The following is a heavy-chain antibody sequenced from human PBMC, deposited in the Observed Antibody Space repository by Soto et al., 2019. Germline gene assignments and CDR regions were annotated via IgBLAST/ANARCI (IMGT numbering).Heavy chain of an antibody. J-gene: IGHJ4*02. V-gene: IGHV3-7*01. D-gene: IGHD2-8*02. CDR2: INQYGSEK. Sequence: LRLSCAASGFTFSDYWMSWVRQAPGKGLEWVANINQYGSEKNYVDSVKGRFTISRDNAKNSLFLQMNSLRAEDTAVYFCATYGAGGSYFDHWGQGALVTVSS. CDR3: ATYGAGGSYFDH. CDR1: GFTFSDYW.